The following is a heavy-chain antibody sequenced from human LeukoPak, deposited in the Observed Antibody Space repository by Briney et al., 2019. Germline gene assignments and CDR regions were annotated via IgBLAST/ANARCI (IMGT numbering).Heavy chain of an antibody. D-gene: IGHD4-17*01. CDR1: GGSISSGSYY. CDR2: IYTSGST. Sequence: PSETLSLTCTVSGGSISSGSYYWSWIRQPAGKGLEWIGRIYTSGSTNYNPSLKSRVTISVDTSKNQFSLKLSSVTAADTAVYYCARDQAYGDAADYWGQGTLVTVSS. V-gene: IGHV4-61*02. CDR3: ARDQAYGDAADY. J-gene: IGHJ4*02.